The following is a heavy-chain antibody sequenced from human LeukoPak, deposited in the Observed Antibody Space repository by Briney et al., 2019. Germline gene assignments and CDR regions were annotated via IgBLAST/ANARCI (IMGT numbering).Heavy chain of an antibody. CDR1: GGSITSGNYY. CDR3: ASGYSYGSYDY. CDR2: IYNSGSI. D-gene: IGHD5-18*01. Sequence: PSETLSLXCTVSGGSITSGNYYWVWIRQPPGKGLEWIGTIYNSGSIYYKSSLKSRVTISVDTSKKQFSLKLSSVTAADTAVYYCASGYSYGSYDYWGQGTLVTVSS. J-gene: IGHJ4*02. V-gene: IGHV4-39*01.